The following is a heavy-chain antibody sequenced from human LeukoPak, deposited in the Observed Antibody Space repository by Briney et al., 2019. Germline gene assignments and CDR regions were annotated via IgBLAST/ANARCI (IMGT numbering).Heavy chain of an antibody. V-gene: IGHV1-46*01. D-gene: IGHD5-18*01. CDR2: INPSGGST. J-gene: IGHJ3*02. CDR1: GYTFTSYY. Sequence: GASVKVSCKASGYTFTSYYMHWVRQAPGQGLEWMGIINPSGGSTSYAQKFQGRVTMTRDTSTSTVYMELSSLRSEDTAMYYCARDWRGYSYAVPYDAFDIWGQGTMVTVSS. CDR3: ARDWRGYSYAVPYDAFDI.